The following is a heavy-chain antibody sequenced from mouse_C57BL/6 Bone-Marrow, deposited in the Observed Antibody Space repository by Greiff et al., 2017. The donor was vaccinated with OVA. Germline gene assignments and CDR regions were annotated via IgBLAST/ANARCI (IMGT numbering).Heavy chain of an antibody. J-gene: IGHJ1*03. V-gene: IGHV1-78*01. CDR2: IYPRDGST. Sequence: VQLQQSDAELVKPGASVKISCKVSGYTFTDHTIHWMKQRPEQGLAWIGYIYPRDGSTKYNEKFKGKATLTADKSSSTAYMQLNSLTSEDSAVYFCAIALYDFWYFDVWGTGTTVTVSS. CDR3: AIALYDFWYFDV. D-gene: IGHD2-4*01. CDR1: GYTFTDHT.